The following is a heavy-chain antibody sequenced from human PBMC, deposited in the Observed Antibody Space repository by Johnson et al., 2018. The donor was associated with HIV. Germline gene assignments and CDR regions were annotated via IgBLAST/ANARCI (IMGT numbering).Heavy chain of an antibody. CDR1: GFTFSSYG. D-gene: IGHD7-27*01. Sequence: QMQLVESWGGVVQPGRSLRLSCAASGFTFSSYGMHWVRQAPDKGLEWVAVISYDGSKKYYAGSVKGRFTISRDNSKTTLYLQMNSLRAEDTAVYYCAKGLKLGSGDDAFDIWGQGTMVTVSS. CDR3: AKGLKLGSGDDAFDI. V-gene: IGHV3-30*18. J-gene: IGHJ3*02. CDR2: ISYDGSKK.